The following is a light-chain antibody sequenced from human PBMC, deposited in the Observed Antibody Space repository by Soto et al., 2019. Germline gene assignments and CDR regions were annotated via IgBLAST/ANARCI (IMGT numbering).Light chain of an antibody. J-gene: IGLJ1*01. CDR2: DVS. V-gene: IGLV2-14*01. CDR3: SSHTSSSNYYV. CDR1: SSDVGGYNY. Sequence: QSSLRHPASVSWSPGQSITISCTGTSSDVGGYNYVSWYQQHPGKAPKLMIYDVSNRPSGVSNRFSGSKSANTASLTISGLQAEDEADYYCSSHTSSSNYYVFGTGTKVTAL.